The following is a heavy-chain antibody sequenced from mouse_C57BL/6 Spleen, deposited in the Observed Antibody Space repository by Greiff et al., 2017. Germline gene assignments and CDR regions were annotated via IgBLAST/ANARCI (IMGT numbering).Heavy chain of an antibody. V-gene: IGHV5-12*01. CDR2: ISNGGGST. D-gene: IGHD1-1*01. Sequence: EVMLVESGGGLVQPGGSLKLSCAASGFTFSDYYMYWVRQTPEKRLEWVAYISNGGGSTYYPDTVKGRFTISRDNAKNTLYLQMSRLKSEDTAMYYCARGGTVSYYAMDYWGQGTSVTVSS. CDR3: ARGGTVSYYAMDY. CDR1: GFTFSDYY. J-gene: IGHJ4*01.